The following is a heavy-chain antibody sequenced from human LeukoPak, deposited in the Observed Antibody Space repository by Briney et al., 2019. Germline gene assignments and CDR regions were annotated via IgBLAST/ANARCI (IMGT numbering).Heavy chain of an antibody. CDR1: GESSFSSYY. Sequence: SETLSLTCAVYGESSFSSYYWSWIRQTPGGALEWIGEINHSGYTNYNPSLKSRVTLSIDTSKNQFSLRLNSVTAADTAVYYCSRQVVGNDNWGQGTLVTVSS. CDR2: INHSGYT. V-gene: IGHV4-34*01. J-gene: IGHJ4*02. CDR3: SRQVVGNDN. D-gene: IGHD3-22*01.